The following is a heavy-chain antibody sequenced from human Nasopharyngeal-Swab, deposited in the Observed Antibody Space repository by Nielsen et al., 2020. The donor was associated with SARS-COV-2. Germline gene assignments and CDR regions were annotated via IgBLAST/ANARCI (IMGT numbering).Heavy chain of an antibody. CDR2: IYPGDSDT. V-gene: IGHV5-51*01. J-gene: IGHJ3*02. D-gene: IGHD1-26*01. CDR3: ARLYSGSYFDAFDI. Sequence: VRQMPGKGLEWMGIIYPGDSDTRYSPFFQGQVTISADKSISTAYLQWSSLKASDTAMYYCARLYSGSYFDAFDIWGQGTMVTVSS.